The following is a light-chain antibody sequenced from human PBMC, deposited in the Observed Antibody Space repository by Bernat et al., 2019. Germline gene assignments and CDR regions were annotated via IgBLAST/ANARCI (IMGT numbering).Light chain of an antibody. J-gene: IGLJ3*02. Sequence: QSVLTQQPSASGTPGQRVTISCSGSSSNIGTNTVNWYQQLPGTAPKVLIYRDNQRPSGVPDRFSGSKSGTSASLAISGLQSEDEADYYCAAWDDSLTGWLFGGGTKLTVL. V-gene: IGLV1-44*01. CDR3: AAWDDSLTGWL. CDR1: SSNIGTNT. CDR2: RDN.